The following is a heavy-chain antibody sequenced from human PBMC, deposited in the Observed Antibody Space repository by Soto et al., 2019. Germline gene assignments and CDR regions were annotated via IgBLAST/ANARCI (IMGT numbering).Heavy chain of an antibody. V-gene: IGHV6-1*01. CDR2: TYYRSKWYN. J-gene: IGHJ6*02. D-gene: IGHD2-2*02. CDR3: ARAHCSSTSCYTFHYYYGMDV. Sequence: SQTLSLTCAISGDSVSSNSAAWNWIRQSPSRGLEWLGRTYYRSKWYNDYAVSVKSRITINPDTSKNQFSLQLNSVTPEDTAVYYCARAHCSSTSCYTFHYYYGMDVWGQGTTVTVSS. CDR1: GDSVSSNSAA.